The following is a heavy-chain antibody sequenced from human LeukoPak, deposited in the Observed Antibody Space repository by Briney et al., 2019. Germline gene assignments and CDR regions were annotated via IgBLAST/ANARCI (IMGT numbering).Heavy chain of an antibody. V-gene: IGHV1-69*05. D-gene: IGHD6-19*01. CDR1: GGTFSSYA. CDR2: IIPIIGTA. CDR3: ASASIAVAGSDAFDI. J-gene: IGHJ3*02. Sequence: ASVKVSCKASGGTFSSYAISWVRQAPGQGLEWMGRIIPIIGTANYAQKFQGRVTITTDESTSTAYMELSSLRSEDTAVYYCASASIAVAGSDAFDIWGQGTMVTVSS.